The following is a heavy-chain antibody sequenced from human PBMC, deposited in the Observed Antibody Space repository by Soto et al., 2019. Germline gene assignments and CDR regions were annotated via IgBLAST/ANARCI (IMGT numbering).Heavy chain of an antibody. D-gene: IGHD6-19*01. V-gene: IGHV3-30*09. CDR1: GFNFNTYT. CDR2: ISYGSTYK. Sequence: QVQLVESGGGVVQPGRSLTVSCAASGFNFNTYTIHWVRQAPGKGLEWVAVISYGSTYKYYADSVKGRFAISRDDSKNTLSRQMTNLTVGDTAVYYCARARSSGWHYLDLWGQGTLVTVSS. J-gene: IGHJ4*02. CDR3: ARARSSGWHYLDL.